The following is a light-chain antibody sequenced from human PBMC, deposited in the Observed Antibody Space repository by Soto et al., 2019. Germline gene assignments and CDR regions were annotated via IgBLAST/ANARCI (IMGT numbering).Light chain of an antibody. CDR3: SSYAKSGSVV. CDR1: SSDVGAYDY. J-gene: IGLJ2*01. Sequence: QSALTQPASVSGSPGQSIAISYTGTSSDVGAYDYVSWYQQHPGEAPKVKIYDVSHRPSGVSDRFSGSKSGNTASLTISGLQAEDEADYYCSSYAKSGSVVFGGGTKLTVL. V-gene: IGLV2-14*01. CDR2: DVS.